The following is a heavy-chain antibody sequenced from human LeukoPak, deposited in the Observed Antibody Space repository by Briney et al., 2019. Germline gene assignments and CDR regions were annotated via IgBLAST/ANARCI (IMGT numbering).Heavy chain of an antibody. J-gene: IGHJ4*02. CDR1: GFTFRTYS. D-gene: IGHD3-10*01. CDR2: ISSSSSTI. V-gene: IGHV3-48*01. Sequence: GGSLRLSCAASGFTFRTYSVNWVRQAPGKGLEWISYISSSSSTIYYADSVKGRFTISRDNAKNSLYLQMNSLRAEDTAVYYCARAGSYGSGDYWGQGTLVTVSS. CDR3: ARAGSYGSGDY.